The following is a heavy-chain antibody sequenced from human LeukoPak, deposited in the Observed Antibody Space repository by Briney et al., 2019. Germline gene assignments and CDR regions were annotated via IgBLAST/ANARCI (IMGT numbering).Heavy chain of an antibody. CDR2: IYYSGTT. CDR1: GGSISSYY. J-gene: IGHJ4*02. CDR3: ARDSGYDLYYFDY. V-gene: IGHV4-59*12. D-gene: IGHD5-12*01. Sequence: PSETLSLTCTVSGGSISSYYWSWIRQPPGKGLEWIGYIYYSGTTIYNPSLKSRVTISVDRSKNQFSLKLSSVTAADTAVYYCARDSGYDLYYFDYWGQGTLVTVSS.